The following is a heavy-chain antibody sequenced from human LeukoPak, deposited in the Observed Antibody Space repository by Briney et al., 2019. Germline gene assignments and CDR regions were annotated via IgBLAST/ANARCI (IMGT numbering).Heavy chain of an antibody. CDR2: IYYSGST. CDR1: GGSIRSSNYY. D-gene: IGHD2/OR15-2a*01. Sequence: PSETLSLTSTVSGGSIRSSNYYWGWIRQPPGKGLEWIGNIYYSGSTYYNSSLKSRVSISVDTSKNQFSLKLSSVTAADTAVYYCARSYLANRYYYIDVWGKGTTVTVSS. CDR3: ARSYLANRYYYIDV. J-gene: IGHJ6*03. V-gene: IGHV4-39*01.